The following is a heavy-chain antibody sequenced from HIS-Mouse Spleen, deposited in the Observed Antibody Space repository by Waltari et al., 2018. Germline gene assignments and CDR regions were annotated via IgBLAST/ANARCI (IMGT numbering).Heavy chain of an antibody. CDR2: IWYDGSNK. CDR1: GFTFSSYG. V-gene: IGHV3-33*06. Sequence: QVQLVESGGGVVQPGRSLRLSCAASGFTFSSYGMHWVRQAPGKGLEWVAVIWYDGSNKYYADSVEGRFTISRDNSKNTLYLQMNSLRAEDTAVYYCAKGKYYFDYWGQGTLVTVSS. CDR3: AKGKYYFDY. J-gene: IGHJ4*02.